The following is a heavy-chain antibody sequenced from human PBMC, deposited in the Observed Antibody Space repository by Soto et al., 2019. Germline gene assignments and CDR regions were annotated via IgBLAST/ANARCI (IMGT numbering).Heavy chain of an antibody. Sequence: GECLKISCKGSGYNFTSYWIGCVRQMPGKGLEWMGIIYPGDSDTRYSPSFQGQVTISADKSISPAYLQWSSLKASDTAMYYCAGGGVRGVITRTRDYYGMDVWGQGTTVTVSS. CDR2: IYPGDSDT. V-gene: IGHV5-51*01. D-gene: IGHD3-10*01. CDR1: GYNFTSYW. CDR3: AGGGVRGVITRTRDYYGMDV. J-gene: IGHJ6*02.